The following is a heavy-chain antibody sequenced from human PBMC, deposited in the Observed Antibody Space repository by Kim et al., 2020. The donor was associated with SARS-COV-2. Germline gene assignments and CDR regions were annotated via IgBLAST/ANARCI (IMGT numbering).Heavy chain of an antibody. CDR3: ARAQSAAGYSYYYYAMDV. D-gene: IGHD6-13*01. CDR1: GGSISSYY. V-gene: IGHV4-59*01. J-gene: IGHJ6*02. Sequence: SETLSLTCTVSGGSISSYYWSWIRQPPGTGLEWIGYIYYSGSTNTNPSLKRRVTISVDTAKNQSSLKLSSVTAADTAVYYCARAQSAAGYSYYYYAMDVWGQGTTVTVSS. CDR2: IYYSGST.